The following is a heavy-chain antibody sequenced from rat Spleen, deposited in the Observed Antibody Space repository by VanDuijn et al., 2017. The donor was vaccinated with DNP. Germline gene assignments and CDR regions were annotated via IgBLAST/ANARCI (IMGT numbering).Heavy chain of an antibody. CDR1: GFTFSDYA. CDR2: ISYDGSRT. CDR3: VRWNSGHFDY. J-gene: IGHJ2*01. D-gene: IGHD4-3*01. Sequence: EVQLVESGGGLVQPGRSLKLSCAASGFTFSDYAMAWVRQAPKKGLEWVATISYDGSRTYYGVSVKGRFTISRDNAKSTLYLQMNSLRSEDMATYYCVRWNSGHFDYWGQGVMVTVSS. V-gene: IGHV5-22*01.